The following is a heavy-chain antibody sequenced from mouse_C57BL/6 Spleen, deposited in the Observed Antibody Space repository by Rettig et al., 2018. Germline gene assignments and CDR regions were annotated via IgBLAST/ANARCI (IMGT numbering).Heavy chain of an antibody. J-gene: IGHJ1*03. CDR2: IYPGNGDT. D-gene: IGHD2-4*01. CDR1: GYVFSSSC. V-gene: IGHV1-82*01. CDR3: ARTRGLRWYFDV. Sequence: QVQLQQSGPELVKPGASVKISCKASGYVFSSSCMNWVKQRPGKGLEWIGRIYPGNGDTNYNGKFKGKATLTADKSSSTVYMQLSSLTSEDSAVYFCARTRGLRWYFDVWGTGTTV.